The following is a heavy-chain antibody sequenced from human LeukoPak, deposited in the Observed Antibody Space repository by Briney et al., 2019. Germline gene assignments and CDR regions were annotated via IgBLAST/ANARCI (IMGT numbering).Heavy chain of an antibody. V-gene: IGHV4-4*07. D-gene: IGHD2-21*02. CDR1: GGSISSYY. J-gene: IGHJ3*02. Sequence: PSETLSLTCTVSGGSISSYYWSWIRQPAAKGLEWIGRIYSRGATTYNPSFKSRVTMSLDTSNNQLSLKLTSVTAADTAVYYCASLGVVVTAPYAFDIWGQGTMVTVSS. CDR3: ASLGVVVTAPYAFDI. CDR2: IYSRGAT.